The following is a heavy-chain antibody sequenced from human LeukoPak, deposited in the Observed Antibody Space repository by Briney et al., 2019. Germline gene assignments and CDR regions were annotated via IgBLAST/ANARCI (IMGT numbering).Heavy chain of an antibody. Sequence: PGGSLRLSCAASGFTVSSNYMSWVRQAPGKGLEWVSLIYSGGSTYYPDSVKGRFTISRDTSQNTLYLQMNSLRAEDTAVSYCAREEGPLDYWGQGTLVTVSS. CDR2: IYSGGST. CDR1: GFTVSSNY. CDR3: AREEGPLDY. V-gene: IGHV3-66*01. J-gene: IGHJ4*02.